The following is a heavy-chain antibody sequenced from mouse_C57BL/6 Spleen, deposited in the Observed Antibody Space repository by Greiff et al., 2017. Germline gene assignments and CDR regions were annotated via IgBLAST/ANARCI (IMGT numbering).Heavy chain of an antibody. V-gene: IGHV5-6*01. CDR1: GFTFSSYG. Sequence: EVQLVESGGDLVKPGGSLKLSCAASGFTFSSYGMSWVRQTPDKRLEWVATLSSGGSYTYYPDSVKGRFTISRDNAKNTLYLQISSLKSEDTAMYYCARSNGYLYFDYWGQGTTLTVSS. CDR2: LSSGGSYT. CDR3: ARSNGYLYFDY. D-gene: IGHD2-2*01. J-gene: IGHJ2*01.